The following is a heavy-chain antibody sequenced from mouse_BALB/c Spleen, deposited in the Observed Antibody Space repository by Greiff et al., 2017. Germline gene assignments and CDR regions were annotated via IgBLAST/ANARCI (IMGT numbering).Heavy chain of an antibody. J-gene: IGHJ3*01. V-gene: IGHV1S81*02. CDR2: INPSNGRT. D-gene: IGHD2-1*01. CDR3: AREGYGNTFAY. CDR1: GYTFNSYW. Sequence: VQLQQPGAELVKPGASVKLSCKASGYTFNSYWMHWVKQRPGQGLEWIGEINPSNGRTNYNEKFKSKATLTVDKSSSTAYMQLSSLTSADSAVYYCAREGYGNTFAYWGQGTLVTVSA.